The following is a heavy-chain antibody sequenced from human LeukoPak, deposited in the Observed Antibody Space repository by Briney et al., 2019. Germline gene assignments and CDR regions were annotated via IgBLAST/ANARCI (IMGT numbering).Heavy chain of an antibody. CDR1: GYSFTNFW. D-gene: IGHD3-10*01. J-gene: IGHJ4*02. CDR2: VYPGDSDT. V-gene: IGHV5-51*01. CDR3: ARHRSYGSGSYPDY. Sequence: GESLKISCKGSGYSFTNFWIGWVRQMPGKGLEWMGIVYPGDSDTVYSPSFQGQVTISADKSISTAYLQWGSLKASDTAMYYCARHRSYGSGSYPDYWGQGTLVTVSS.